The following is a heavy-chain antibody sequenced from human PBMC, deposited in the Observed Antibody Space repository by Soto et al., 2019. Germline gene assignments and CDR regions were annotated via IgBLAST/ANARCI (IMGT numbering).Heavy chain of an antibody. CDR3: ARRYGSAFDI. D-gene: IGHD3-10*01. Sequence: SETLSLTCAVSGGSISSSNWWSWVRQPPGKGLEWIGEIYHSGSTYYNPSLKSRVTISVDTSKNQFSLKLSSVTAADTAVYYCARRYGSAFDIWGQGTMVTVSS. CDR1: GGSISSSNW. V-gene: IGHV4-4*02. CDR2: IYHSGST. J-gene: IGHJ3*02.